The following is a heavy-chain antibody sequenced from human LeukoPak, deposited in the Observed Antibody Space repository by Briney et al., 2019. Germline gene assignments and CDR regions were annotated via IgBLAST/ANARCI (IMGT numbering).Heavy chain of an antibody. CDR3: ARIGSYMIRSGGVTDEGFDI. D-gene: IGHD3-16*01. Sequence: HPGGSLRLSCAASGFTFSNYWMSWVRQAPGKGLEWVANIKQDGSEKYYVDSVKGRFTISRDNAENSLYLQMSSLRAEDTAVYYCARIGSYMIRSGGVTDEGFDIWGQGTMVTVSS. J-gene: IGHJ3*02. CDR2: IKQDGSEK. V-gene: IGHV3-7*01. CDR1: GFTFSNYW.